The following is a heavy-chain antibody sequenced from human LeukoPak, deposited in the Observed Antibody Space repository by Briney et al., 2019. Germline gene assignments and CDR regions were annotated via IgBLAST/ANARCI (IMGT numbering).Heavy chain of an antibody. CDR3: ARDGSGSGNNDLDY. CDR2: IRYDGSNK. CDR1: GFTFSSYG. J-gene: IGHJ4*02. Sequence: GGSLRLSCAASGFTFSSYGMHWVRQAPGKGLEWVAFIRYDGSNKYYADSVKGRFTISRDNSKNTLYLQMNSLRSDDTAVYYCARDGSGSGNNDLDYWGQGTLVTVSS. V-gene: IGHV3-30*02. D-gene: IGHD3-10*01.